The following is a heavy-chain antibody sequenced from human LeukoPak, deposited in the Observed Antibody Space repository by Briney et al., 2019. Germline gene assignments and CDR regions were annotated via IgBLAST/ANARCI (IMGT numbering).Heavy chain of an antibody. CDR3: AKQLGYCSDGSCYSPY. J-gene: IGHJ4*02. CDR1: GFTFSSSA. D-gene: IGHD2-15*01. Sequence: PGGSLRLSCAASGFTFSSSAMSWVRQAPGRGLEWVSAISNNGGYTYYADSVQGRFTISRDNSKSTLCLQMNSLRAEDTAVYYCAKQLGYCSDGSCYSPYWDQGTLVTVSS. V-gene: IGHV3-23*01. CDR2: ISNNGGYT.